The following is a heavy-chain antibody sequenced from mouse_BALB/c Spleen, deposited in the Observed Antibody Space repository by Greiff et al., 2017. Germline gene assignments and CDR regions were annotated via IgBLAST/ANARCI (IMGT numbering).Heavy chain of an antibody. CDR2: IYPGSGNT. Sequence: LMESGPELVKPGASVKISCKASGYTFTDYYINWVKQKPGQGLEWIGWIYPGSGNTKYNEKFKDKATLTADKSSSTAYMQLSSLTSEDSAVYYCARFGYYGNYYYAMDYWGQGTSVTVSS. J-gene: IGHJ4*01. CDR1: GYTFTDYY. D-gene: IGHD2-1*01. V-gene: IGHV1-84*02. CDR3: ARFGYYGNYYYAMDY.